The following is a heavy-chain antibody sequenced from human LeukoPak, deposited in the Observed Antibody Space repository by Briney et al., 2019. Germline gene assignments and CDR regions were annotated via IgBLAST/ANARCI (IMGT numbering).Heavy chain of an antibody. CDR3: ARHPIERSLGGVPDWFDP. CDR1: GGSIDSGDYY. Sequence: PSETLSLTCTVSGGSIDSGDYYWGWVRQPSGKGLECIASIHYTGSTYYDPSLKSRVTLSVDTSKNQFSLNLYSVTAADTAIYYCARHPIERSLGGVPDWFDPWGQGTLVTVSS. D-gene: IGHD3-3*01. V-gene: IGHV4-39*07. CDR2: IHYTGST. J-gene: IGHJ5*02.